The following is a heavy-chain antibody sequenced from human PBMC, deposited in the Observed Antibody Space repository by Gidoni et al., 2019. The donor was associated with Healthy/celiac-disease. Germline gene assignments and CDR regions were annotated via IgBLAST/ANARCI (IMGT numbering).Heavy chain of an antibody. CDR2: IIPIFGTA. CDR1: GGTFSRYA. J-gene: IGHJ5*02. Sequence: QVQLVQSGAEVKKPGSSVKVSCKASGGTFSRYAISWVLQAPGQGLEWMGGIIPIFGTANYAQKFQGRVTITADKSTSTAYMELSSLRSEDTAVYYCARDPHTIAVAQSSWGQGTLVTVSS. CDR3: ARDPHTIAVAQSS. D-gene: IGHD6-19*01. V-gene: IGHV1-69*06.